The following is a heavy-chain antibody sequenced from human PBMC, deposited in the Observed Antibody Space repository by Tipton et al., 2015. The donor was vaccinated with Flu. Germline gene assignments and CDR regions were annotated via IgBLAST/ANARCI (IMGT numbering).Heavy chain of an antibody. CDR3: ASMRGVVTATDS. Sequence: SLRLSCAASGFTFSKYSMNWVRQAPGKGPVWVSGVSGDGTEIWYADSVKGRFTISRDNAKNTLYLQMNSLRADDTAVYYCASMRGVVTATDSWGQGTLVTVSS. V-gene: IGHV3-74*01. D-gene: IGHD2-21*02. CDR2: VSGDGTEI. J-gene: IGHJ5*01. CDR1: GFTFSKYS.